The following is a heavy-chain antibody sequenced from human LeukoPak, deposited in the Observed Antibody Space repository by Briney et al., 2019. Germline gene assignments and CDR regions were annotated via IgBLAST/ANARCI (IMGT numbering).Heavy chain of an antibody. Sequence: GGCLRLSCAASGFTFSTYGMNCVRQAPGKGVEGLLYVSSSSAIIQADSVKGRFTISRDNAKNSLFLQMNSLRAEDTALYYCARNKIGTRAFDIWGQGTMVTVSS. V-gene: IGHV3-21*05. CDR3: ARNKIGTRAFDI. CDR1: GFTFSTYG. J-gene: IGHJ3*02. CDR2: VSSSSAI. D-gene: IGHD1-26*01.